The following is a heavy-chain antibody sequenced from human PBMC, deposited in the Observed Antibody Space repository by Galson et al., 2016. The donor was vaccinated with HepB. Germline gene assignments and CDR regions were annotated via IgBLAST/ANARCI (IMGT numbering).Heavy chain of an antibody. CDR3: AKDQDNCYTHRFCYGMDV. J-gene: IGHJ6*02. CDR2: ISVSGDTT. D-gene: IGHD2-21*01. CDR1: GFTISNYG. Sequence: SLRLSCAASGFTISNYGMSWVRQAPGKGLEWVSGISVSGDTTYYADSVKGRFTISRDTSKNTLYLQMNSLRAEDTAVYFCAKDQDNCYTHRFCYGMDVWGQGTTVTVSS. V-gene: IGHV3-23*01.